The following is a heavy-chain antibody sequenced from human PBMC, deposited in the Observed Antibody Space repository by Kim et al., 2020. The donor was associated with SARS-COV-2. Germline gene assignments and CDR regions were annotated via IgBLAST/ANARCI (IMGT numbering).Heavy chain of an antibody. CDR3: ARGLTFPLANFDY. Sequence: SETLSLTCTVSGGSISSGDYYWSWIRQPPGKGLEWIGYIYYSGSTYYNPSLKNRVTISVDTSKNQFSLKLSSVPAADTAVDYCARGLTFPLANFDYWGQGTLVTVSS. V-gene: IGHV4-30-4*01. J-gene: IGHJ4*02. CDR1: GGSISSGDYY. D-gene: IGHD3-9*01. CDR2: IYYSGST.